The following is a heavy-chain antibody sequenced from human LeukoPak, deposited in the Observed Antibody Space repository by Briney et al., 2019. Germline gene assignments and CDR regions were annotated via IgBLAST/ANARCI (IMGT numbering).Heavy chain of an antibody. CDR1: GGSISSSSYY. CDR2: IYYSGST. D-gene: IGHD2-15*01. Sequence: SETLSLTCTVSGGSISSSSYYWGWIRQPLGKGLEWIGSIYYSGSTYYNPSLKSRVTISVDTSKNQFSLKLSSVTAADTAVYYCARNAVFCSGGSCYLAYFDYWGQGSLVTVSS. CDR3: ARNAVFCSGGSCYLAYFDY. V-gene: IGHV4-39*07. J-gene: IGHJ4*02.